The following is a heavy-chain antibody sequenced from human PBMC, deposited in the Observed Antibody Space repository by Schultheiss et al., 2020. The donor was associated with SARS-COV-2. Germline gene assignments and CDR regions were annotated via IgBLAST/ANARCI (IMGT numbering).Heavy chain of an antibody. CDR2: ISGSGGST. J-gene: IGHJ5*02. Sequence: GGSLRLSCAASGFTVSSNYMSWVRQTPGKGLEWVSAISGSGGSTYYADSVKGRFTISRDNAKNSLYLQMNSLRAEDTAVYYCARTLYGENWFDPWGQGTLVTVSS. CDR3: ARTLYGENWFDP. V-gene: IGHV3-21*01. CDR1: GFTVSSNY. D-gene: IGHD4-17*01.